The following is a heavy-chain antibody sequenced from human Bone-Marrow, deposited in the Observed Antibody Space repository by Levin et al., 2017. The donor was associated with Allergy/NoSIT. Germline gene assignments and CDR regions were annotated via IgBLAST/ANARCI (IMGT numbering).Heavy chain of an antibody. J-gene: IGHJ4*02. CDR3: AKEVWDS. CDR1: GFTFSRYW. Sequence: RAGGSLRLSCAASGFTFSRYWMHWVRQAPGKGLVWVARIKADGSSTSYADSVKGRFTISRDNAKNTVFLQMNSLTDEDTAVYYCAKEVWDSWGRGTLVTVSS. CDR2: IKADGSST. V-gene: IGHV3-74*01.